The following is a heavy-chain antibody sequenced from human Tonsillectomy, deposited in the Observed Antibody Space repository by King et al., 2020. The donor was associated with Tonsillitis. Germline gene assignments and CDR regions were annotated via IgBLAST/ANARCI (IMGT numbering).Heavy chain of an antibody. CDR2: ISYTGST. CDR3: ARHYYGSGGWFDP. J-gene: IGHJ5*02. CDR1: GDSISSYY. V-gene: IGHV4-59*01. D-gene: IGHD3-10*01. Sequence: QLQESGPGLVKPSETLSLTCTVSGDSISSYYWSWIRPPPGKGLGWIGCISYTGSTNYNPSLRSRLTISVDTSKNQLSLKLNSLTAADTAVYYCARHYYGSGGWFDPWGQGTLVTVSS.